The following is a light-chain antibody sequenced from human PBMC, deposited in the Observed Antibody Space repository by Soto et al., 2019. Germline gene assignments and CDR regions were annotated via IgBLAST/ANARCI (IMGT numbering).Light chain of an antibody. V-gene: IGLV1-44*01. Sequence: QSVLTQPPSASGTPGQRVTISCSGSSSNIGSNTVNWYQQLPGTAPKLLIYSNNQRPSGVPDQFSGSKSGTSASLAISGLQPEDEADFYCAAWDDSLNVPVYVFGTGTKVTVL. CDR1: SSNIGSNT. CDR3: AAWDDSLNVPVYV. J-gene: IGLJ1*01. CDR2: SNN.